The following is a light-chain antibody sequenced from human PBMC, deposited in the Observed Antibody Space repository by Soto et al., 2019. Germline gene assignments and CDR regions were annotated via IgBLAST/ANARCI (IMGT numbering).Light chain of an antibody. CDR3: QQLNSYPLT. CDR2: AAS. V-gene: IGKV1-9*01. J-gene: IGKJ4*01. Sequence: DIQLTQSPSFLSASVGDRVTITCRASQGISSYLTWYQKKPGKGPKRLIYAASTLQSGVPSRFSGSGSGTEFTLTISSLQPEDFATYYCQQLNSYPLTFGGGTKVEIK. CDR1: QGISSY.